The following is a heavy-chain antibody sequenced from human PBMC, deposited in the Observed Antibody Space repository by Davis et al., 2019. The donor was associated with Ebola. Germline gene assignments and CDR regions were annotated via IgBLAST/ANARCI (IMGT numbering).Heavy chain of an antibody. J-gene: IGHJ2*01. D-gene: IGHD2-21*01. CDR3: AKDNGGRDLGRAGVGDCGGDCPPPLHWYFDL. V-gene: IGHV3-23*01. CDR2: ISGSGGST. Sequence: GSLRLSCAASGFTFSSYAMSWVRQAPGKGLEWVSAISGSGGSTYYADSVKGRFTISRDNSKNTLYLQMNGLRAEDTAVYYCAKDNGGRDLGRAGVGDCGGDCPPPLHWYFDLWGRGTLVTVSS. CDR1: GFTFSSYA.